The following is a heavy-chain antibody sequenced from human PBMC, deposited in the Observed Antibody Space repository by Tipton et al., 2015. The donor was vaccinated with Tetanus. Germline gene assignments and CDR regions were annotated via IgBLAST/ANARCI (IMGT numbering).Heavy chain of an antibody. CDR3: AKDDAGLAQRGGFYFDS. J-gene: IGHJ4*02. D-gene: IGHD3/OR15-3a*01. CDR1: GMTLSYFA. CDR2: ISGSGDRI. V-gene: IGHV3-23*01. Sequence: SLRLSCAASGMTLSYFAMSWVRQAPGKGLEWVSGISGSGDRIFYADSVQGRFTISRDNSKNTFYLEMHSLRSEDTAVYFCAKDDAGLAQRGGFYFDSWGQGTLVTVSS.